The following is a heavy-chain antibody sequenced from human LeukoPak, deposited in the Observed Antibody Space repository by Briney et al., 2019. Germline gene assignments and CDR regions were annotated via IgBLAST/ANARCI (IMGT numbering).Heavy chain of an antibody. CDR1: DYSISSAYY. J-gene: IGHJ6*04. D-gene: IGHD2-2*01. V-gene: IGHV4-38-2*02. Sequence: SETLSLTCVVSDYSISSAYYWGWIRQPPGKGLEWTGSIHHSGSTYYNPSLKSRVTISVDTSKNHFSLKLSAVTAADTAVYYCARDRLGTYCSSTNCYYYGMDVWGKGTMVTVSS. CDR3: ARDRLGTYCSSTNCYYYGMDV. CDR2: IHHSGST.